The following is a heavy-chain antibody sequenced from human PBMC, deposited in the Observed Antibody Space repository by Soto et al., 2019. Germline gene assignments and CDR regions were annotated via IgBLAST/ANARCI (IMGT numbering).Heavy chain of an antibody. CDR1: GFTFSSYA. V-gene: IGHV3-30-3*01. CDR2: ISYDGSNK. Sequence: AGGSLRLSCAASGFTFSSYAVHWVRQAPGKGLEWVAVISYDGSNKYYADSVKGRFTISRDNSKSTLYLQMNSLRAEDTAVYYCARGTYSSSASFDPWGQGTLVTVSS. J-gene: IGHJ5*02. D-gene: IGHD6-13*01. CDR3: ARGTYSSSASFDP.